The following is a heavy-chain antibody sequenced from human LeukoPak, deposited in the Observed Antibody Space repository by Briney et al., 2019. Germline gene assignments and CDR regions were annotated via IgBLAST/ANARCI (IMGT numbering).Heavy chain of an antibody. V-gene: IGHV5-51*01. CDR2: IYPGDSDT. Sequence: GESLKISCKGSGYSFTSYWIGWVRQMPGKGLEWVGIIYPGDSDTRYSPSFQGQVTISADKSISTAYLRWSSLKASDTAMYYCARLDSSGYYYFDYWGQGTLVTVSS. CDR3: ARLDSSGYYYFDY. CDR1: GYSFTSYW. J-gene: IGHJ4*02. D-gene: IGHD3-22*01.